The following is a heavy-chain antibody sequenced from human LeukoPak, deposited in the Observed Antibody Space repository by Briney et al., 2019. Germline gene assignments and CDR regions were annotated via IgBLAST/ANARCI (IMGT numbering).Heavy chain of an antibody. D-gene: IGHD6-19*01. CDR2: ISGNGGST. J-gene: IGHJ4*02. CDR3: AKEWSIKVAVAGTTYY. Sequence: GGSLRLSCAASGFTFSSYAMSWVRQAPGKGLEWVSAISGNGGSTYYADSVKGRFTISRDNSKNTLYLQMNSLRAEDTAVYYCAKEWSIKVAVAGTTYYWGQGTLVTVSS. CDR1: GFTFSSYA. V-gene: IGHV3-23*01.